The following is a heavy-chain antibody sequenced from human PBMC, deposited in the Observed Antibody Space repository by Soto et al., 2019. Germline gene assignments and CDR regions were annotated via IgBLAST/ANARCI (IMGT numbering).Heavy chain of an antibody. V-gene: IGHV4-59*01. CDR2: IYYSVTT. Sequence: SETLSLTCTVSGGSISSYYWSWIRQPPGKGLEWIGYIYYSVTTNYNPSLKSRVTISVDTSKNQFSLKLSSVTAADTAVYYCARGPTYYYDSSGYYLFEYWGQGTLVTVS. CDR1: GGSISSYY. J-gene: IGHJ4*02. D-gene: IGHD3-22*01. CDR3: ARGPTYYYDSSGYYLFEY.